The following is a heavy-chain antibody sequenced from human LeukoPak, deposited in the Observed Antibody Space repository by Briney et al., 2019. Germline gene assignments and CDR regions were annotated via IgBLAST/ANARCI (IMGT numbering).Heavy chain of an antibody. V-gene: IGHV4-59*12. CDR3: ARGRRGYCSGGSCYRNYGMDV. CDR1: GGSISSYY. CDR2: IYYSGST. D-gene: IGHD2-15*01. Sequence: PSETLSLTCTVSGGSISSYYWSWIRQPPGKGLEWIGYIYYSGSTNYNPSLKSRVTISVDTSKNQFSLKLSSVTAADTAVYYCARGRRGYCSGGSCYRNYGMDVWGQGTTVTVSS. J-gene: IGHJ6*02.